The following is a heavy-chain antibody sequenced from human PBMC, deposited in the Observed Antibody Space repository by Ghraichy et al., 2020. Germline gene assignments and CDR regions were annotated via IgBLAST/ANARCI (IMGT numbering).Heavy chain of an antibody. CDR2: IFFSGDA. CDR3: ARQKSGGSFVAFDY. CDR1: GGSISSWSYY. V-gene: IGHV4-39*01. D-gene: IGHD1-26*01. J-gene: IGHJ4*02. Sequence: ETLSLTCTVSGGSISSWSYYWGWIRQPPGKGLEWIGSIFFSGDAFYNPSLQSRVTISVDTSTNQFSLRLNSVTATDTSVYYCARQKSGGSFVAFDYWGQGTLVTVSS.